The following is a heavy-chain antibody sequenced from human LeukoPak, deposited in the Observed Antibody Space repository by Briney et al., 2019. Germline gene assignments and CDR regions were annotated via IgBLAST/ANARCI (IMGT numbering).Heavy chain of an antibody. D-gene: IGHD3-22*01. J-gene: IGHJ3*02. V-gene: IGHV1-69*13. Sequence: ASVKVSCKASGGTFSSYAISWVRQAPGQGLEWMGGIIPIFGTANYAQKFQGRVTITADESTSTAYMELSSLRSEDTAVYYCAREVGYYDSSGTEVDAFDIWGQRTMVTVSS. CDR1: GGTFSSYA. CDR2: IIPIFGTA. CDR3: AREVGYYDSSGTEVDAFDI.